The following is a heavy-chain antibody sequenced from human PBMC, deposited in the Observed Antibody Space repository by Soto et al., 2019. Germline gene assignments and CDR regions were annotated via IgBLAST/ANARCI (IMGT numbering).Heavy chain of an antibody. J-gene: IGHJ4*02. V-gene: IGHV1-18*01. CDR2: ISAYNGNT. CDR3: ARSPGGKLLTGAPGYYFDY. CDR1: GYTFTSYG. Sequence: ASVKVSCKASGYTFTSYGISWVRQAPGQGLEWMGWISAYNGNTNYAQKLQGRVTMTTDTSTSTAYMELRSLRSDDTAVDYCARSPGGKLLTGAPGYYFDYWGQGTLVTVSS. D-gene: IGHD7-27*01.